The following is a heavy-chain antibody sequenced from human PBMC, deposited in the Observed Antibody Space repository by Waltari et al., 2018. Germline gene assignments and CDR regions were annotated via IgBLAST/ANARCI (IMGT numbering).Heavy chain of an antibody. CDR2: INPNSGGT. CDR1: GYTFTGYY. J-gene: IGHJ4*02. Sequence: QVQLVQSGAEVKKPGASVKVSCKASGYTFTGYYMHWVRQAPGQGLEWMGWINPNSGGTNYAQKFQVRVTMTRDTSISTAYMELSRLRSDDTAVYYCARGTRGAGSSPAPFDYWGQGTLVTVSS. V-gene: IGHV1-2*02. D-gene: IGHD6-13*01. CDR3: ARGTRGAGSSPAPFDY.